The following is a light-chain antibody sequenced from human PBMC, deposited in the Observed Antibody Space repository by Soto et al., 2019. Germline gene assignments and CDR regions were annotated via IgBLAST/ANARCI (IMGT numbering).Light chain of an antibody. CDR2: DVS. V-gene: IGLV2-14*01. CDR3: SSYTSSSTLVV. J-gene: IGLJ2*01. Sequence: QSALTQPASVSGSPGQSITISCTGTSSDVGGYNYVSWYQQHPGKAPKLMIYDVSNRPSGVSNRCYGSKSGNTASRTISGLHAEDEADYYCSSYTSSSTLVVFGGGTKLTVL. CDR1: SSDVGGYNY.